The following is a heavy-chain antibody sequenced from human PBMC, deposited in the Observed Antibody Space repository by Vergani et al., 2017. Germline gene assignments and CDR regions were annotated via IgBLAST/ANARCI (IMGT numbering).Heavy chain of an antibody. CDR1: GGSISSYY. D-gene: IGHD3-10*01. CDR3: ARVISISMVRGVINYMDF. J-gene: IGHJ6*03. Sequence: QVQLQESGPGLVKPSETLSLTCTVSGGSISSYYWSWIRQPPGKGLEWIGYIYYSGSTNYNPSLKSRVTISVDTSKKQFSLKLSSVTAADTAVYYCARVISISMVRGVINYMDFWGKGTTVTVSS. CDR2: IYYSGST. V-gene: IGHV4-59*01.